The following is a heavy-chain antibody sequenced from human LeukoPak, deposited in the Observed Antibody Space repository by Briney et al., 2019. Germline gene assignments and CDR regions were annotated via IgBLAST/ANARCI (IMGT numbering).Heavy chain of an antibody. Sequence: GGSLRLSCAASGFTFSASSMHWVRQTPGKGLVWVSYVNGDGSTTAYADSVKGRFTISRDNAKNSLYLQMNSLRAEDTAVYYCARGLKAVAAAGTGYYYYGMDVWGQGTTVTVSS. J-gene: IGHJ6*02. CDR2: VNGDGSTT. V-gene: IGHV3-74*01. D-gene: IGHD6-13*01. CDR1: GFTFSASS. CDR3: ARGLKAVAAAGTGYYYYGMDV.